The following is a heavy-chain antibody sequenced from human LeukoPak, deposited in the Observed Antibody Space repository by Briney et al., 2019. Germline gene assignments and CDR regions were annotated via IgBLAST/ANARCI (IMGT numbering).Heavy chain of an antibody. CDR1: GYTFTGYY. CDR2: INPNSGGT. Sequence: ASVKVSCKASGYTFTGYYMHWVRQAPGQGLEWMGWINPNSGGTNYAQKFQGRVTMTRDTSISTAYMELSRLRSDDTAVYYCARVDIVLMVYGPRFDYWGQGNLVTVSS. V-gene: IGHV1-2*02. D-gene: IGHD2-8*01. J-gene: IGHJ4*02. CDR3: ARVDIVLMVYGPRFDY.